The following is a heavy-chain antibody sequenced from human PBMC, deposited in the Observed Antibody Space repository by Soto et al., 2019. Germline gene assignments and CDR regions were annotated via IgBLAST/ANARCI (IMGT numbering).Heavy chain of an antibody. D-gene: IGHD6-13*01. J-gene: IGHJ5*02. CDR2: IYWDDTE. CDR3: AHEGYGSDTWYDP. CDR1: GFSLTSNGVG. V-gene: IGHV2-5*02. Sequence: QISLKESGPTLVQPTQTLTLTCTFSGFSLTSNGVGVGWIRQPPGKALEWLALIYWDDTERYSPSLKTRLTIAKDTSKNQVVLTMPYMDPVDTATYYCAHEGYGSDTWYDPWGQGTLVTVSS.